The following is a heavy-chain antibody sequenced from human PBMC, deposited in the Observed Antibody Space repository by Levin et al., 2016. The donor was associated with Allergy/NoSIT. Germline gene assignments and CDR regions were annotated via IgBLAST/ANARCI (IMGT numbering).Heavy chain of an antibody. D-gene: IGHD3-16*02. Sequence: SETLSLTCTVSGGSISSSSYYWGWIRQPPGKGLEWIGSIYYSGSTYYNPSLKSRVTISVDTSKNQFSLKLSSVTAADTAVYYCARLVGYDYVWGSYRYTVEFDYWGQGTLVTVSS. CDR3: ARLVGYDYVWGSYRYTVEFDY. V-gene: IGHV4-39*01. CDR2: IYYSGST. CDR1: GGSISSSSYY. J-gene: IGHJ4*02.